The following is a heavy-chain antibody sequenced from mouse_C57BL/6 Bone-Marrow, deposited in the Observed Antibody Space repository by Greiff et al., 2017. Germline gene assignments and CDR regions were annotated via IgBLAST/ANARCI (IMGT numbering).Heavy chain of an antibody. CDR2: ISNGGGST. CDR3: ARPHYGVGFAY. D-gene: IGHD1-1*01. V-gene: IGHV5-12*01. Sequence: EVQVVESGGGLVQPGGSLKLSCAASGFTFSDYYMYWVRQTPEKRLEWVAYISNGGGSTYYPDTVKGRFTISRDNAKNTLYLQMSRLKSEDTAMYYCARPHYGVGFAYWGQGTLVTVSA. J-gene: IGHJ3*01. CDR1: GFTFSDYY.